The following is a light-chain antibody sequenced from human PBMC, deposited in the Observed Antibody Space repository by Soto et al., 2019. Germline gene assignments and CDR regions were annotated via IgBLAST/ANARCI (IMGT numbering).Light chain of an antibody. J-gene: IGKJ5*01. CDR3: QQYNNWPIT. CDR2: GAS. CDR1: QTVLTN. V-gene: IGKV3-15*01. Sequence: EIVITQSPVTLSLSPGERATLCCRDSQTVLTNLAWYKQKPGQSPRLLIYGASARATGIPARFSGSGSGKEFNINIIRLQSEDFALYYCQQYNNWPITVGPGTRLEIK.